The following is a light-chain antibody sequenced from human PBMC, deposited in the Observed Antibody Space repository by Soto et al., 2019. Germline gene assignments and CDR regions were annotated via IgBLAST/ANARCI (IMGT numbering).Light chain of an antibody. J-gene: IGKJ1*01. CDR1: QNVLYSSNNKNY. V-gene: IGKV4-1*01. Sequence: DIVMTQSPDSLAVSLGERATINCKSSQNVLYSSNNKNYLAWYQQKPGQPPKLLIYWASARESGVPDRFSGSGSGTDFTLTISSLQAEDVAVYYCQQYYSTPWTLGQGTKVDIK. CDR3: QQYYSTPWT. CDR2: WAS.